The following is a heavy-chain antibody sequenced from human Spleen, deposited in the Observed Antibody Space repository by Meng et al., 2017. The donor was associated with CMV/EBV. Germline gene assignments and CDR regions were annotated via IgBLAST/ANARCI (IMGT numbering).Heavy chain of an antibody. J-gene: IGHJ4*02. Sequence: SETLSLTCTVSSGSISSGDYYWSWIRQPPGKGLEWIGYIYYSGITYYNPSLKSRVAISVDTSKNHFSLKVSSVTATDTAVYYCARSPSYIWGNYPPFYFDYWGQGTLVTVSS. V-gene: IGHV4-30-4*08. D-gene: IGHD3-16*01. CDR2: IYYSGIT. CDR3: ARSPSYIWGNYPPFYFDY. CDR1: SGSISSGDYY.